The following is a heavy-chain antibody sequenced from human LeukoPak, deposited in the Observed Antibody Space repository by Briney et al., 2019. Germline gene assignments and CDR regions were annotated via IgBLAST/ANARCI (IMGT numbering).Heavy chain of an antibody. V-gene: IGHV4-59*08. D-gene: IGHD2-2*01. Sequence: SETLSLTCTVSGGSISSYYWSWIRQPPGKGLEWIGYIYYSGSTNYNPSLKSRVTISVDTSKNQFSLKLSSVTAADTAVYYCARQSGSAAVSYYYYGMDVWGQGTTVTVSS. J-gene: IGHJ6*02. CDR3: ARQSGSAAVSYYYYGMDV. CDR1: GGSISSYY. CDR2: IYYSGST.